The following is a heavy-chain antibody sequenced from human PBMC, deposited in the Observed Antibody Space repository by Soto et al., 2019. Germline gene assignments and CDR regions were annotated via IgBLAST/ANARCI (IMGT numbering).Heavy chain of an antibody. CDR3: ARLKGSGSFVSWFDP. CDR2: IYYSGST. CDR1: GGSISSYY. V-gene: IGHV4-59*01. J-gene: IGHJ5*02. Sequence: SETLSLTCTVSGGSISSYYWSWIRQPPGKGLEWIGYIYYSGSTNYNPSLKSRVTISVDTSKNQFSLKLSSVTAADTAVYYCARLKGSGSFVSWFDPWGQGTLVTVSS. D-gene: IGHD3-10*01.